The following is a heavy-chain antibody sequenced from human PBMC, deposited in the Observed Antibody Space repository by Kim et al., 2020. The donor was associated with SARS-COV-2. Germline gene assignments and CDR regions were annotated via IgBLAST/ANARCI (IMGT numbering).Heavy chain of an antibody. CDR2: VYYTGTT. Sequence: SETLSLTCTVSGGSTNNNNYFWGWFRQPPGKGLEWIGSVYYTGTTYYNPSLKSRVTISVDTPKNQFFLQLISVTASDTAVYYCARQNTRMIGDYWGQGILATVSS. CDR3: ARQNTRMIGDY. CDR1: GGSTNNNNYF. V-gene: IGHV4-39*01. D-gene: IGHD3-10*02. J-gene: IGHJ4*02.